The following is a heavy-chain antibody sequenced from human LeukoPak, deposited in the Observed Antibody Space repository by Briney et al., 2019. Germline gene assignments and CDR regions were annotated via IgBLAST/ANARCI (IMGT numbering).Heavy chain of an antibody. CDR2: IGTAGDT. J-gene: IGHJ2*01. V-gene: IGHV3-13*01. Sequence: GGSLRLSCAASGFTFSRYDMHWVRQGTGKNLEWVSAIGTAGDTYYPDSVKGRFTISRDNAKNSFHLQMNSLRAEDTAVYYRVRDTALAAKFGNWHFGLWGRGTLVTVSS. D-gene: IGHD6-19*01. CDR3: VRDTALAAKFGNWHFGL. CDR1: GFTFSRYD.